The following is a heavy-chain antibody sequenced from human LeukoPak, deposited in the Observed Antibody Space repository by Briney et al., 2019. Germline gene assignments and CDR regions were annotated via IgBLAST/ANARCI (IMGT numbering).Heavy chain of an antibody. CDR3: VRYGSGTYSTPCNY. D-gene: IGHD3-10*01. Sequence: PSETLSLTCTVSGGSISSSSYYWDWIRQPPGKGLEWIGSIYYSGSTYYNPSLKSRVTISVDTSKNQFSLRLTSVTAADTAVYYCVRYGSGTYSTPCNYWGQGTLVTVSS. CDR2: IYYSGST. J-gene: IGHJ4*02. V-gene: IGHV4-39*07. CDR1: GGSISSSSYY.